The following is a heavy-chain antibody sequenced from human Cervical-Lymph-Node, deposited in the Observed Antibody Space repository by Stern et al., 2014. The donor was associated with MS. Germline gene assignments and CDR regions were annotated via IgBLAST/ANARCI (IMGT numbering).Heavy chain of an antibody. V-gene: IGHV4-59*08. CDR1: GGSISNYY. D-gene: IGHD4-17*01. J-gene: IGHJ4*02. Sequence: QVQLQESGPGLAKPSETLSLTCTVSGGSISNYYWSWIRQPPGKGLEWIGYIYYSGSTNYNPSLKSRVAMSVDTSKDPFSPNLNSVTAADTGVYYCARRGTTGIDYWGQGTLVTVSS. CDR3: ARRGTTGIDY. CDR2: IYYSGST.